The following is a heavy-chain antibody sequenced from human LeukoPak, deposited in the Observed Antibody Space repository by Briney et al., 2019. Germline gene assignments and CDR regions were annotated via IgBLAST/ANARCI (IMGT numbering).Heavy chain of an antibody. CDR3: ARDLNGDYNFDY. CDR2: INWNGGST. V-gene: IGHV3-20*04. D-gene: IGHD4-17*01. Sequence: GGTLRLSCAASGFTFDDYGMSWVRQAPGKGLEWVSGINWNGGSTGYADSVKGRFTISRDNAKNSLYLQMNSLRAEDTALYYCARDLNGDYNFDYWGQGTLVTVSS. J-gene: IGHJ4*02. CDR1: GFTFDDYG.